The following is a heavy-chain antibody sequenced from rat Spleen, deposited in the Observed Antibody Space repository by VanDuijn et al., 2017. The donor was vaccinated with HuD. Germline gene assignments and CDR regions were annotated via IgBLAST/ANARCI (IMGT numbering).Heavy chain of an antibody. CDR2: ISPSGGST. Sequence: EVQLVESGGGLVQPGRSLKLPCAAPGFTFSNHGTHWIRQAPTMGLEWVAYISPSGGSTYYRDSVKGRFTTSRDNAKSTLYLQMDSLRSEDTATYYCATDGTRVSRFAYWGQGTLVTVSS. J-gene: IGHJ3*01. CDR1: GFTFSNHG. D-gene: IGHD1-4*01. CDR3: ATDGTRVSRFAY. V-gene: IGHV5-19*01.